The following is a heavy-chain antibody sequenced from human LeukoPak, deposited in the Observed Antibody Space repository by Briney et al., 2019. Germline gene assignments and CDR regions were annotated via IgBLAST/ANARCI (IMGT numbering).Heavy chain of an antibody. CDR1: GGSISSGGYY. D-gene: IGHD3-3*01. J-gene: IGHJ5*02. CDR3: ARGSAFFGVVILSGWFDP. Sequence: PSETLSLTCTVSGGSISSGGYYWSWLRQHPGKGLEWIGYIYYSGSTYYNPSLKSRVTISVDTSKNQFSLKLSSVTAADTAVYYCARGSAFFGVVILSGWFDPWGQGTLVTVSS. CDR2: IYYSGST. V-gene: IGHV4-31*03.